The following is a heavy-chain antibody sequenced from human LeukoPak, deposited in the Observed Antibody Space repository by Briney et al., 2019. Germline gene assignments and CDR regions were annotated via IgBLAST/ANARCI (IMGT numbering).Heavy chain of an antibody. V-gene: IGHV5-51*01. J-gene: IGHJ4*02. CDR3: ARLTRYCSGDSCYFDY. CDR1: GYTFTNCW. CDR2: IYPGDSDT. Sequence: GESLKISCKGSGYTFTNCWIGWVRQMPGKGLEWMGIIYPGDSDTRYSQSFQGQVTISADKSINTAYLQWSSLKASDTAIYYCARLTRYCSGDSCYFDYWGQGTLVTVSS. D-gene: IGHD2-15*01.